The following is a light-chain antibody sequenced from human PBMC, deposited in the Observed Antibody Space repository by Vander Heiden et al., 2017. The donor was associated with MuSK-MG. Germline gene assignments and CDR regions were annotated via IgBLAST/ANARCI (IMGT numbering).Light chain of an antibody. CDR3: RESDSSPYT. CDR2: VAS. Sequence: DIQVTQSPSSLSASVGDSVIITCRASQTVSNYLNWFQKKPGQALKLLIYVASTLQSGVPSRFSGSGSGTDFTLSITALQPEDFATYFCRESDSSPYTFGQGTTLEIK. V-gene: IGKV1-39*01. CDR1: QTVSNY. J-gene: IGKJ2*01.